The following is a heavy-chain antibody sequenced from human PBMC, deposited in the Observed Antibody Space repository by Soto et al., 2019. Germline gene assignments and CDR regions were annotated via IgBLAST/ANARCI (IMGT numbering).Heavy chain of an antibody. D-gene: IGHD6-19*01. V-gene: IGHV3-23*01. CDR1: GFTFSSYA. CDR3: ASISSGWYWGDAFDI. CDR2: ISGSGGST. Sequence: EVQLLESGGGLVQPGGSLRLSCAASGFTFSSYAMSWVRQAPGKGLEWVSAISGSGGSTYYADSVKGRFTISRDNSKNPLYLQMNSLRAEDTVVYYCASISSGWYWGDAFDIWGQGTMVTVSS. J-gene: IGHJ3*02.